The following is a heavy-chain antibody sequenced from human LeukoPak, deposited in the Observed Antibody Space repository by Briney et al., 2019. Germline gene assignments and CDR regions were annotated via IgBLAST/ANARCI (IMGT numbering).Heavy chain of an antibody. J-gene: IGHJ6*02. Sequence: SETLSLTWAVYGXSFSDYYGSWIRQPPGKGLEWIGEINQSGSTNYNPSLKSRVTISVDTSKNQFSLRLSSVTAADTAVYYCGRAGIVVVPATMGGNFGMDVWGQGTTVTVSS. D-gene: IGHD2-2*01. CDR3: GRAGIVVVPATMGGNFGMDV. CDR2: INQSGST. V-gene: IGHV4-34*01. CDR1: GXSFSDYY.